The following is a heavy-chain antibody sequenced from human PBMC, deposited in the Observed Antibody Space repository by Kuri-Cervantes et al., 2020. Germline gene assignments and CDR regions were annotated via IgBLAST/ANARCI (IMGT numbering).Heavy chain of an antibody. CDR1: GFTFSSYS. CDR2: ISSSSSTI. CDR3: AKGRSQWLDYGMDV. D-gene: IGHD6-19*01. V-gene: IGHV3-48*01. Sequence: GESLKISCAASGFTFSSYSLNWVRQAPGKGLEWVSYISSSSSTIYYADSVKGRFTISRDNSKNTLYLQMNSLRAEDTAVYYCAKGRSQWLDYGMDVWGQGTTVTVSS. J-gene: IGHJ6*02.